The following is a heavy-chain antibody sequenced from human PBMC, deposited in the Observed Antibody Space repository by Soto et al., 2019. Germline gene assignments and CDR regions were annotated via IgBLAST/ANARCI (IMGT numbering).Heavy chain of an antibody. Sequence: ASVKVSCKASGYTFTSYGISWVLQSPLQWLEWMGWISAYNGNTNYAQKLQGRVTMTTDTSTSTAYMELRSLRSDDTAVYYCARDSYYDFWSGLNYYGMDVWGQGTTVTVSS. D-gene: IGHD3-3*01. J-gene: IGHJ6*02. CDR2: ISAYNGNT. CDR1: GYTFTSYG. V-gene: IGHV1-18*01. CDR3: ARDSYYDFWSGLNYYGMDV.